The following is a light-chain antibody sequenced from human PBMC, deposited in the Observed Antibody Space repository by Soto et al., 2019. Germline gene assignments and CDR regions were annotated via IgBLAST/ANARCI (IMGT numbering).Light chain of an antibody. CDR2: GAS. J-gene: IGKJ2*01. CDR1: QIVNSND. V-gene: IGKV3-20*01. CDR3: QQYDRSPYT. Sequence: EIVLTQSPDTLSLSPGERATLSCRASQIVNSNDLAWYQHKPGQAPRLLTYGASSRPGGIPDKFSGSGSGTDFTVTINRLEPEDFAVYYCQQYDRSPYTFGQGTKLEI.